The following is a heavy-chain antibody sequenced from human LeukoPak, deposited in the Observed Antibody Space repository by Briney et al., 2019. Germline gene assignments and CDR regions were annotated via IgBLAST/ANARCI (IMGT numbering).Heavy chain of an antibody. D-gene: IGHD1-26*01. V-gene: IGHV1-2*02. CDR2: INPNSGGT. J-gene: IGHJ3*02. Sequence: ASVKVSCKASGYTFTGYYMHWVRQAPGQGLEWMGWINPNSGGTNYAQKFQGRVTMTRDTSISTAYMELSRLRSDDTAVYYCARGRRIGGSYSEFGREAFDIWGQGTMVTVS. CDR3: ARGRRIGGSYSEFGREAFDI. CDR1: GYTFTGYY.